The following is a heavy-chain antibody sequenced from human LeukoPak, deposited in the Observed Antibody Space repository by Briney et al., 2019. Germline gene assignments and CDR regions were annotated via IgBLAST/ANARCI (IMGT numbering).Heavy chain of an antibody. Sequence: PSETLSLTCTVSGGPISSYYWSWIRQPAGKGLEWIGRIYTSGSTNYNPSLKSRVTMSVDTSKNQFSLKLSSVTAADTAVYYRARDGDRYYYYGMDVWGQGTTVTVSS. CDR1: GGPISSYY. J-gene: IGHJ6*02. CDR3: ARDGDRYYYYGMDV. V-gene: IGHV4-4*07. CDR2: IYTSGST.